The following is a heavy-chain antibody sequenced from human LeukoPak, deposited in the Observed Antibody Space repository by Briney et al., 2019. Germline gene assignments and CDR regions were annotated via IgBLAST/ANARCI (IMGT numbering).Heavy chain of an antibody. D-gene: IGHD3-3*01. Sequence: SETLSLTCAVSGVSITSDTYYWSWIRQPPGKGLEWIGYILHSGSTYHNPSLESRVTISVDTSKNQFSLKLSSVTAADTAVYFCARTRDFWSAYFDYWGQGILVTVSS. V-gene: IGHV4-30-2*01. CDR3: ARTRDFWSAYFDY. CDR1: GVSITSDTYY. J-gene: IGHJ4*02. CDR2: ILHSGST.